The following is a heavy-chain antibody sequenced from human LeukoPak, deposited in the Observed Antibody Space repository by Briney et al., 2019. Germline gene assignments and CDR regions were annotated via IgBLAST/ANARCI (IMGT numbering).Heavy chain of an antibody. CDR2: LDWDDAK. J-gene: IGHJ4*02. Sequence: SGPAQVHLTQIVTLTGTLSWLSLSTSGMCVCWIRQPSGKVLEWFALLDWDDAKYYSTSLQTRFTISKDTSKKQVVLTMTNMDPVDTATYYCARLYGGYDSRFGYWGQGTLVTVSS. CDR1: WLSLSTSGMC. D-gene: IGHD5-12*01. V-gene: IGHV2-70*01. CDR3: ARLYGGYDSRFGY.